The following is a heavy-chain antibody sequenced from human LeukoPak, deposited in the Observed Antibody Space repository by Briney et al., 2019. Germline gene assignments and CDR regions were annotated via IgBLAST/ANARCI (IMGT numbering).Heavy chain of an antibody. CDR2: IRYDGSEK. V-gene: IGHV3-30*02. CDR1: GFTFNTYG. D-gene: IGHD1-7*01. Sequence: GGSLRLSCAASGFTFNTYGMHWVRQAPGKGLEWVAFIRYDGSEKYYEDSVKGQFTISRDNSKSTVYLQMNSLRAEDTAVYYCARGGANWNYASDIWGKGQWSPSLQ. J-gene: IGHJ3*02. CDR3: ARGGANWNYASDI.